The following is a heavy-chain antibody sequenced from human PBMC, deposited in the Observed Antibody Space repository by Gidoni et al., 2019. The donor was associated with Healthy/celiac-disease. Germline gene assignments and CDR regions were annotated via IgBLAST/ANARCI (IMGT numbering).Heavy chain of an antibody. J-gene: IGHJ4*02. D-gene: IGHD1-26*01. CDR3: ARVEGLVGATIDY. V-gene: IGHV3-21*01. CDR2: ISSSSSYI. CDR1: GFTFSSYS. Sequence: EVQLVESGGGLVKPGGALRLSCAASGFTFSSYSMNWVRQAPGKGLEWVSSISSSSSYIYYADSVKGRFTISRDNAKNSLYLQMNSLRAEDTAVYYCARVEGLVGATIDYWGQGTLVTVSS.